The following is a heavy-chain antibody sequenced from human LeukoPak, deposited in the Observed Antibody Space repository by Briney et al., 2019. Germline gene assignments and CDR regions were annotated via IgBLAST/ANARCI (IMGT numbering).Heavy chain of an antibody. CDR1: GGSISSGDYY. V-gene: IGHV4-30-4*08. CDR2: IYYSGST. Sequence: SETLSLTCTVSGGSISSGDYYWRWIRQPPGKGLEWIGYIYYSGSTYYNPSLKSRVTISVDTSKNQFSLKLSSVTAADTAVYYCARVDGRDGYSPFDYWGQGTLVTVSS. CDR3: ARVDGRDGYSPFDY. D-gene: IGHD5-24*01. J-gene: IGHJ4*02.